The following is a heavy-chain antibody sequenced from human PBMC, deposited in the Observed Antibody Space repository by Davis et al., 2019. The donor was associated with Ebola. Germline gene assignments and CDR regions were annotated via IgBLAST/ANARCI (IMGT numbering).Heavy chain of an antibody. CDR3: AKDLGKWELLNDF. Sequence: GESLKISCAASGFSFTSYVMSWVRQAPGKGLEWVSTLGTSADTYYADSVKGRFTISRDNSKNTLYLQMNSLRPEDTAVFYCAKDLGKWELLNDFWGQGTLVTVSS. J-gene: IGHJ4*02. CDR1: GFSFTSYV. CDR2: LGTSADT. D-gene: IGHD3-10*01. V-gene: IGHV3-23*01.